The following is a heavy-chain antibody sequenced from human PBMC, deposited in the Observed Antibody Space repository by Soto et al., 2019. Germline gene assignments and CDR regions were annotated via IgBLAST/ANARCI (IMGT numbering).Heavy chain of an antibody. CDR3: ARTYCTAPSCYNNWFDP. V-gene: IGHV5-51*01. D-gene: IGHD3-10*01. CDR2: IYPEDSET. CDR1: GYTFGTFW. Sequence: GESLKISCKGSGYTFGTFWIAWVRQMPGKGLEWMGMIYPEDSETKYSPSFEGQVTFSADKSVKTAYLQRTSLKASDTAIYYCARTYCTAPSCYNNWFDPWGQGTLVTVSS. J-gene: IGHJ5*02.